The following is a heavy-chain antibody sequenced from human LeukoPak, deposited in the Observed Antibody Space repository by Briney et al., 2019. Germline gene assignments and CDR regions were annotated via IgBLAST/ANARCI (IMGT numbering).Heavy chain of an antibody. CDR3: ARARGIDP. Sequence: SQTLSLTCTVSGGSISSGGYYWSWIRQPPGKGLEWIGEINHSGSTNYNPSLKSRVTISVDTSKNQFSLKLSSVTAADTAVYYCARARGIDPWGQGTLVTVSS. CDR1: GGSISSGGYY. V-gene: IGHV4-30-2*01. J-gene: IGHJ5*02. D-gene: IGHD3-10*01. CDR2: INHSGST.